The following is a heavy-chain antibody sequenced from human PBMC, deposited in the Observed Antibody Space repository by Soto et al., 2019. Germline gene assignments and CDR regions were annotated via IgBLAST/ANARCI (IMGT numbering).Heavy chain of an antibody. CDR2: IYYSGST. Sequence: SETLSLTCTVSGGSISSYYWSWIRQPPGKGLEWIGYIYYSGSTNYNPSLKSRVTISVDTSKNQFSLKLSSVTAADTAVYYCARGEARAYGLNNWFEPWGQGTLVTVSS. CDR3: ARGEARAYGLNNWFEP. V-gene: IGHV4-59*01. D-gene: IGHD4-17*01. J-gene: IGHJ5*02. CDR1: GGSISSYY.